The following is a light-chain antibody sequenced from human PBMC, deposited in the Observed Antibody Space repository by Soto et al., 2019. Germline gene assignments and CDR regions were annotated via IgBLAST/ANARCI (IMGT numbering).Light chain of an antibody. Sequence: DIQMTQSPSSVSASVGERVTITCRASQVISSWLAWYQQKPGTAPKLLIYAASSLQSGVPSRFSGSESGTEFTLTISSLQPEDFATYFCQQAASFPLTFGGGTKVEIK. V-gene: IGKV1-12*01. CDR3: QQAASFPLT. J-gene: IGKJ4*01. CDR2: AAS. CDR1: QVISSW.